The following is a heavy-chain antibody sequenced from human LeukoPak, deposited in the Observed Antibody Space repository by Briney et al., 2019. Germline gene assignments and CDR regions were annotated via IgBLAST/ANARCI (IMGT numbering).Heavy chain of an antibody. CDR2: ISSSSSTI. V-gene: IGHV3-48*04. CDR3: ARDWQSMVRGVISSY. J-gene: IGHJ4*02. CDR1: GFTFSSYW. Sequence: GGSLRLSCAASGFTFSSYWMTWVRQAPGKGLEWVSYISSSSSTIYYADSVKGRFTISRDNAKNSLYLQMNSLRAEDTAVYYCARDWQSMVRGVISSYWGQGTLVTVSS. D-gene: IGHD3-10*01.